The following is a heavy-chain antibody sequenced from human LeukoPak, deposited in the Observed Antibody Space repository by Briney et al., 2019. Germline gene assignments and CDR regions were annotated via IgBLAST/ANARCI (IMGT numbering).Heavy chain of an antibody. J-gene: IGHJ4*02. CDR1: GCTFSSYA. V-gene: IGHV3-23*01. CDR3: AKELRPYDSSGPDY. Sequence: PGASLRLSCAGSGCTFSSYAMSWVRQAPGKGLEWVSAISGSGGSTYYADSVKGRFTISRDNSKNTLYLQMNSLRAEDTAVYYCAKELRPYDSSGPDYWGQGTLVTVSS. CDR2: ISGSGGST. D-gene: IGHD3-22*01.